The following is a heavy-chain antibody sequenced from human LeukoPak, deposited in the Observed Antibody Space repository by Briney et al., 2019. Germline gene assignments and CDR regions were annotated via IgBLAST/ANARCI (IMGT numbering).Heavy chain of an antibody. CDR3: ARDPAWFGELIFDY. V-gene: IGHV1-18*01. Sequence: ASVKVSCKASGYTFTSYGISWVRQAPGQGLEWMGWISAYNGNTNYAQKLQGRVTMTTDTSTSTAYMELRSLRSDDTAVYYCARDPAWFGELIFDYWGQGTLVTVSS. D-gene: IGHD3-10*01. J-gene: IGHJ4*02. CDR2: ISAYNGNT. CDR1: GYTFTSYG.